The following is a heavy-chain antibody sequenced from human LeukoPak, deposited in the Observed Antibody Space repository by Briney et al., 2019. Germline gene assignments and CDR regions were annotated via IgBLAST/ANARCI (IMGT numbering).Heavy chain of an antibody. CDR1: GFIVSSNY. J-gene: IGHJ4*02. D-gene: IGHD3-22*01. Sequence: PGGSLRLSCAASGFIVSSNYMSWVRQAPGKGLEWVSVISSGGNTYYAASVKGRFTISRDISKNTLYLQMNGLRAEDTAVYYCAREVRGYYFDYWGQGTLVTVSS. CDR3: AREVRGYYFDY. V-gene: IGHV3-53*01. CDR2: ISSGGNT.